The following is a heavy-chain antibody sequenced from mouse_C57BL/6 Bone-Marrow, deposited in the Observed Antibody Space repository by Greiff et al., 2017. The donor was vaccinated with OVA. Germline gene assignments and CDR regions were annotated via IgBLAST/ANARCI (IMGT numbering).Heavy chain of an antibody. CDR2: ISDGGSYT. Sequence: DVKLVESGGGLVKPGGSLKLSCAASGFTFSSYAMSWVRQTPEKRLEWVATISDGGSYTYYPDNVKGRFTISRDNAKNNLYLQMSHLKSEDTAMYYCASEGLRYLFDYWGQGTTLTVSS. J-gene: IGHJ2*01. D-gene: IGHD1-1*01. V-gene: IGHV5-4*03. CDR3: ASEGLRYLFDY. CDR1: GFTFSSYA.